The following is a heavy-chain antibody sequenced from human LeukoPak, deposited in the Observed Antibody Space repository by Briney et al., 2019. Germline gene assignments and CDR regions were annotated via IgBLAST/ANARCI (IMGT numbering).Heavy chain of an antibody. J-gene: IGHJ4*02. CDR1: GFTFSSYA. CDR3: AKESRSGIAAAVPGYYFDY. V-gene: IGHV3-23*01. CDR2: ISGSGGST. Sequence: PGGSLRLSCAASGFTFSSYAMSWVRQAPGKGLEWVSAISGSGGSTYYADSVKGRFTISRDNSKNTLYLQMNSLRAEDTAVYYCAKESRSGIAAAVPGYYFDYWGQGTLVTVSS. D-gene: IGHD6-13*01.